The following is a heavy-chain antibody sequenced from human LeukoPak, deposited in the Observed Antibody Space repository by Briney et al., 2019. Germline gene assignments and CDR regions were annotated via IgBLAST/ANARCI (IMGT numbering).Heavy chain of an antibody. Sequence: EPSETLSLTCTVSGGSISSYYWSWIRQPPGKGLEWIGYIYYSGSTNYNPSLKSRVTISVDTSKNQFSLKLSSVTAADTAVYYCARHVVGATYDYWGQGTLVTVSS. D-gene: IGHD1-26*01. J-gene: IGHJ4*02. CDR3: ARHVVGATYDY. CDR1: GGSISSYY. CDR2: IYYSGST. V-gene: IGHV4-59*08.